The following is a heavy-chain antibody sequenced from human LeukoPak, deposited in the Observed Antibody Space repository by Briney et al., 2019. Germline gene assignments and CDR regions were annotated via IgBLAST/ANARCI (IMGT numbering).Heavy chain of an antibody. CDR3: ARDSDTAMVFDY. D-gene: IGHD5-18*01. Sequence: GGSLRLSCAASGFTFSSYSMNWVRQAPGKGPEWVSSISSSSSYIYYADSVKGRFTISRDNAKNSLYLQMNSLRAEDTAVYYCARDSDTAMVFDYWGQGTLVTVSS. CDR1: GFTFSSYS. J-gene: IGHJ4*02. V-gene: IGHV3-21*01. CDR2: ISSSSSYI.